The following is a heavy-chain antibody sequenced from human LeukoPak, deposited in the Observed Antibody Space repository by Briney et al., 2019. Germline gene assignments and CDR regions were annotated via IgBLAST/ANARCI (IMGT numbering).Heavy chain of an antibody. Sequence: PGGSLRLSCVAAGLTFSSYEMYWVRQAPGKGLEWVSYISGSGETIYYADSVKGRFTISRDNANKSLYLHMSSLRVEDTAIYYCIPPAAGLRRTISTEYFQHWGQGALVTVSS. J-gene: IGHJ1*01. D-gene: IGHD6-13*01. CDR1: GLTFSSYE. CDR2: ISGSGETI. CDR3: IPPAAGLRRTISTEYFQH. V-gene: IGHV3-48*03.